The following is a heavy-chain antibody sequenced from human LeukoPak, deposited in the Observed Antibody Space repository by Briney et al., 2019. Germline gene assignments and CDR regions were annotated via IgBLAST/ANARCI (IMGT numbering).Heavy chain of an antibody. CDR1: GFTFSSYT. CDR3: ARGTAVTALSGF. Sequence: PGGSLRLSCAASGFTFSSYTMHWVRQAPGKGLERVAAISDDATYTYYSVSVKGRFAISRDNSKKTLFLQMNNPTTDDTAVYYCARGTAVTALSGFWGQGTLVTVSS. J-gene: IGHJ4*02. D-gene: IGHD4-17*01. CDR2: ISDDATYT. V-gene: IGHV3-30*09.